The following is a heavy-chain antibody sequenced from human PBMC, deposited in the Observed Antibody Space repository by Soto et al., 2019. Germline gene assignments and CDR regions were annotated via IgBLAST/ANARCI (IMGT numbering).Heavy chain of an antibody. J-gene: IGHJ6*02. CDR1: GYTFTTYY. Sequence: QVQVVQSGAEVKKPGASVKVSCKASGYTFTTYYIHWVRQAPGQGLEWMVVINPSGGSINYAQKFQGRVTMTRDTSTSTVYMELSSLRSEDTAVYYCARDRGRGGSYYIYFYGMDVWGQGTTVTVSS. CDR2: INPSGGSI. D-gene: IGHD1-26*01. V-gene: IGHV1-46*01. CDR3: ARDRGRGGSYYIYFYGMDV.